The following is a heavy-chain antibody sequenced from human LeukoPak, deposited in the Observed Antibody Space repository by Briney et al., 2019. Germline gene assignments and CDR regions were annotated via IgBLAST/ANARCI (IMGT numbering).Heavy chain of an antibody. V-gene: IGHV4-34*01. CDR2: INHSGST. Sequence: KPSETLSLTCAVYGGSFSGYYWSWIRQPPGKGLEWIGEINHSGSTNYNPSLKSRVTISVDTSKNQFSLKLNSVTPEDTAVYYCARDNEATIYVDPPTWFDPWGQGTLVTVSS. CDR1: GGSFSGYY. J-gene: IGHJ5*02. CDR3: ARDNEATIYVDPPTWFDP. D-gene: IGHD5-12*01.